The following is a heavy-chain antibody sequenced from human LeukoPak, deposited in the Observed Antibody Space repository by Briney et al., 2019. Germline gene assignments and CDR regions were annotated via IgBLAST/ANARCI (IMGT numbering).Heavy chain of an antibody. D-gene: IGHD7-27*01. CDR2: IIPILGIA. J-gene: IGHJ5*02. Sequence: GASVKVSCKASGYTFTSYGISWVRQAPGQGLEWMGGIIPILGIANYAQKFQGRVTITADKSTSTAYMELSSLRSEDTAVYYCASYWGGDTSRFNWFDPWGQGTLVTVSS. CDR3: ASYWGGDTSRFNWFDP. CDR1: GYTFTSYG. V-gene: IGHV1-69*10.